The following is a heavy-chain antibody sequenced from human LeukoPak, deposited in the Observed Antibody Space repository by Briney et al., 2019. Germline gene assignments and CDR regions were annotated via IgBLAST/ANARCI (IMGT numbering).Heavy chain of an antibody. CDR1: GFTFSSYA. V-gene: IGHV3-23*01. J-gene: IGHJ4*02. CDR3: AKDKQWLNYFDY. Sequence: GGSLRLSCAASGFTFSSYAMSWVRQAPGKGLEWVSAISGSGGSTYYADSVKGRFTISRDNPKNTLYLQMNSLRAEDTAVYYCAKDKQWLNYFDYWGQGTLVTVSS. D-gene: IGHD6-19*01. CDR2: ISGSGGST.